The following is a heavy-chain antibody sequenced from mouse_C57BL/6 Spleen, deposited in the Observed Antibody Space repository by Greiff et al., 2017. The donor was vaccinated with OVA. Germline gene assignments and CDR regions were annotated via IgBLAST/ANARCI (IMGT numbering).Heavy chain of an antibody. J-gene: IGHJ2*01. CDR3: ARRELGRGYFDY. Sequence: QVQLQQSGAELVKPGASVKISCKASGYAFSSYWMNWVKQRPGKGLEWIGQIYPGDGDTNYNGKFKGKATLTADKSSSTAYMQLSSLTSEDSAVYFCARRELGRGYFDYWGQGTTLTVSS. CDR1: GYAFSSYW. CDR2: IYPGDGDT. D-gene: IGHD4-1*01. V-gene: IGHV1-80*01.